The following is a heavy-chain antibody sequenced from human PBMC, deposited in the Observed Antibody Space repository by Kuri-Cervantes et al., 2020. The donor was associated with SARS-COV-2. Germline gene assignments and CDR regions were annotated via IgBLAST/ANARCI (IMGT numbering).Heavy chain of an antibody. CDR1: GFTFSSYG. V-gene: IGHV3-30*18. D-gene: IGHD1-20*01. CDR2: ISYDGSNK. J-gene: IGHJ5*02. Sequence: SCAASGFTFSSYGMHWVRQAPGKGLEWVAVISYDGSNKYYADSVKGRFTISRDNSKNTLYLQMNSLRAEDTAVYYCAKDGLGYNWNAGGWFDPWGQGTLVTVSS. CDR3: AKDGLGYNWNAGGWFDP.